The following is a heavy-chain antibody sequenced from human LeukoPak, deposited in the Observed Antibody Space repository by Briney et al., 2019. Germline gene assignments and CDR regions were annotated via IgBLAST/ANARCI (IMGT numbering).Heavy chain of an antibody. CDR1: GASINSSIHH. Sequence: PSETLSLTCTVSGASINSSIHHWGWIRQPPGKGLEWIGTIYYSGTTYYNPSLKSRVTISVDTSKNQFSLKLSSVTAADTAVYYCARHVSSRDWFDPWGQGTLVTVSS. J-gene: IGHJ5*02. CDR2: IYYSGTT. D-gene: IGHD6-13*01. CDR3: ARHVSSRDWFDP. V-gene: IGHV4-39*01.